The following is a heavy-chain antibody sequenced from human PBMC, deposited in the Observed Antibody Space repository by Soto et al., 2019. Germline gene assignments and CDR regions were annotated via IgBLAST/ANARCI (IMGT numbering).Heavy chain of an antibody. Sequence: GGSLRLSCTASGFSFSSYTMNWVRQAPGKGLQWVASITNRGTHTYSADSVKGRFTISRDNDKNSLYLQMNNLRAEDTATYYCARAHEVAWFDSWGLGALVTVSS. CDR1: GFSFSSYT. D-gene: IGHD2-15*01. CDR2: ITNRGTHT. J-gene: IGHJ5*01. CDR3: ARAHEVAWFDS. V-gene: IGHV3-21*06.